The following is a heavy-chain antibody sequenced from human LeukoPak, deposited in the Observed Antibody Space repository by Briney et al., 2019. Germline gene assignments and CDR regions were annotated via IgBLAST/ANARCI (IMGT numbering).Heavy chain of an antibody. D-gene: IGHD5-12*01. CDR2: VGISSGNT. V-gene: IGHV3-48*04. Sequence: GGSLRLSCAASGFTFKIYSMNWVRQAPGKGLEWISYVGISSGNTKYADSVKGRFTISGDSAKNSVYLQMNSLRVEDTAVYYCARDFRYAFDNWGQGTLVTVSS. CDR1: GFTFKIYS. CDR3: ARDFRYAFDN. J-gene: IGHJ4*02.